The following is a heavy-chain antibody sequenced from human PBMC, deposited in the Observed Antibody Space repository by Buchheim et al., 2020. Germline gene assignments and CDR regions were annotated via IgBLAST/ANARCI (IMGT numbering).Heavy chain of an antibody. CDR3: AITYYDFWSGYQYAYYYYGMDV. Sequence: VQLVESGGGVVQPGRSLRLSCAASGFTFSSYAMHWVRQAPGKGLEWVAVISYDGSNKYYADSVKGRFTISRDNSKNTLYLQMNSLRAEDTAVYYCAITYYDFWSGYQYAYYYYGMDVWGQGTT. CDR1: GFTFSSYA. J-gene: IGHJ6*02. CDR2: ISYDGSNK. V-gene: IGHV3-30-3*01. D-gene: IGHD3-3*01.